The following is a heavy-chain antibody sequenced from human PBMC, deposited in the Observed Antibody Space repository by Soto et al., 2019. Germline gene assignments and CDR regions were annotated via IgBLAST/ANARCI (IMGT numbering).Heavy chain of an antibody. CDR1: GFTFSSYG. V-gene: IGHV3-30*18. CDR2: ISYDGSNK. CDR3: AKDNNPRARRVYGMDV. J-gene: IGHJ6*02. D-gene: IGHD6-6*01. Sequence: GGSLRLSCAASGFTFSSYGMHWVRQAPGKGLEWVAVISYDGSNKYYADSVKGRFTISRDNSKNTLYLQMNSLRAEDTAVYYCAKDNNPRARRVYGMDVWGQGTTVTVSS.